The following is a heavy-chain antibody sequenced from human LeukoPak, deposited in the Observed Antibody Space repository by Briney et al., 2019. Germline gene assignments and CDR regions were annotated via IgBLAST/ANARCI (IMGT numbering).Heavy chain of an antibody. Sequence: GASVKVSCKASGGTFSSYAISWVRQAPGQGLEWMGGIIPIFGTANYAQKFQGRVTITADESTSTAYMELSSLRSEDTAVYYCARDSQYYYDSSGYGTTFDYWGQGTLVTVFS. V-gene: IGHV1-69*01. D-gene: IGHD3-22*01. CDR2: IIPIFGTA. J-gene: IGHJ4*02. CDR3: ARDSQYYYDSSGYGTTFDY. CDR1: GGTFSSYA.